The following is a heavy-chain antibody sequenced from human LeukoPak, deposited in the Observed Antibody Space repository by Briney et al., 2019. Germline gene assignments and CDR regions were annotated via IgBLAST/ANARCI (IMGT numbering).Heavy chain of an antibody. Sequence: GGSLRLSCAASGFTFSSYEMNWVRQAPGKGLEWVSYISSSGSTIYYVDSVKGRFTISRDNAKNSLYLQMNSLRAEDTAVYYCARDSDSCCSSTSCYLFDYWGQGTLVTVSS. CDR3: ARDSDSCCSSTSCYLFDY. CDR1: GFTFSSYE. CDR2: ISSSGSTI. V-gene: IGHV3-48*03. D-gene: IGHD2-2*01. J-gene: IGHJ4*02.